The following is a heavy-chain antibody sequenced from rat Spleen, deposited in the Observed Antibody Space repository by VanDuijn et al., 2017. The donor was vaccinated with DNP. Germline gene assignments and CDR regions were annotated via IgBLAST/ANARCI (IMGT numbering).Heavy chain of an antibody. CDR2: ISYDGSST. D-gene: IGHD1-1*01. V-gene: IGHV5-7*01. J-gene: IGHJ2*01. CDR1: GFTFSDHN. CDR3: ARLPITTVADY. Sequence: EVQLVESGGGLVQPGRSLKLSCAASGFTFSDHNMAWVRQAPKKGLEWVATISYDGSSTYYRDSVKGRFTISRDNAKSTLYLQMNSLRSEDTAIYYCARLPITTVADYWGQGVMVTVSS.